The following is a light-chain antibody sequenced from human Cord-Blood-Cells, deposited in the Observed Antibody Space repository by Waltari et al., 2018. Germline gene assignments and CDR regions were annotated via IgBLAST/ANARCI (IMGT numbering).Light chain of an antibody. CDR2: AAS. J-gene: IGKJ1*01. V-gene: IGKV1-9*01. CDR1: QGISSY. Sequence: SQLTHSPSFLSASVGDRVTITCRARQGISSYLAWYHQKPGKAPQLLIYAASTLQSGVPSRFSGSGYGTEFTLPISRLQPEDSATYYCKQLNSYPWTFGQGTKVEIK. CDR3: KQLNSYPWT.